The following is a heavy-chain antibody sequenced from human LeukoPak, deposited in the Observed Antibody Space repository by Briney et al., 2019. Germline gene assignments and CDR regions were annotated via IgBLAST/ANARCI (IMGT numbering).Heavy chain of an antibody. J-gene: IGHJ4*02. CDR1: GDSINSGGYS. CDR3: ATSGGFNSPRHY. D-gene: IGHD3-16*01. CDR2: TSHTGST. Sequence: SETLSLTCAVSGDSINSGGYSWSWIRQPPGKGLEWIGYTSHTGSTYYNPSLKSRVTISVDRSKNHFSLRLNSVTAADTAVYYCATSGGFNSPRHYWGQGTLVTVSS. V-gene: IGHV4-30-2*01.